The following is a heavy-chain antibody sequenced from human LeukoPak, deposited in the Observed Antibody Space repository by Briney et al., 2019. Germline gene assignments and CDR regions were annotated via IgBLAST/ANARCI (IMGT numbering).Heavy chain of an antibody. J-gene: IGHJ4*02. Sequence: SEPLSLTCGVSGGAITTTNWGTWVRPPPGKGLEWIGEVHLDGRTNCNPSLQSRLTMSVDFSENYISLKLTSVTAADTAVYYCAREGGPFRPLDYSGQGTLVTVSS. V-gene: IGHV4-4*02. CDR3: AREGGPFRPLDY. CDR1: GGAITTTNW. CDR2: VHLDGRT. D-gene: IGHD2/OR15-2a*01.